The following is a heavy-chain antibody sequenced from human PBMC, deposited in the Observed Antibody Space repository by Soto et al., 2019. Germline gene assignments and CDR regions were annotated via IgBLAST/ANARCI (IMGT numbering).Heavy chain of an antibody. D-gene: IGHD1-20*01. V-gene: IGHV3-30-3*01. CDR1: GFTFSSYA. CDR3: AREREVTGSRFDY. CDR2: ISYDGSNK. Sequence: QVQLVESGGGVVQPGRSLRLSCAASGFTFSSYAMHWVRQAPGKGLEWVAVISYDGSNKYYADSVKGRFTISRDNSKSTLYLQMNSLRAEDTAVYYCAREREVTGSRFDYWGQGALVTVSS. J-gene: IGHJ4*02.